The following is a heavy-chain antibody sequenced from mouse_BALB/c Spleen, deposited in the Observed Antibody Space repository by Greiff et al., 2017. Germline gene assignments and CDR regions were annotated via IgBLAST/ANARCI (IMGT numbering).Heavy chain of an antibody. CDR2: INPSTGYT. J-gene: IGHJ4*01. D-gene: IGHD2-14*01. Sequence: QVQLKESGAELAKPGASVKMSCKASGYTFTSYWMHWVKQRPGQGLEWIGYINPSTGYTEYNQKFKDKATLTADKSSSTAYMQLSSLTSEDSAVYYCARGNYRYAMDYWGQGTSVTVSS. V-gene: IGHV1-7*01. CDR1: GYTFTSYW. CDR3: ARGNYRYAMDY.